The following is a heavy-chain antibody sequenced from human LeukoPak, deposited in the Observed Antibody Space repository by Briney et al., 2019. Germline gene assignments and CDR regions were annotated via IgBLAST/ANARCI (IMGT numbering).Heavy chain of an antibody. CDR1: GYSISSGYY. J-gene: IGHJ4*02. CDR2: IYHSGST. CDR3: ARVHSGYDVFFDY. V-gene: IGHV4-38-2*02. Sequence: PSETLSLTCTVSGYSISSGYYWGWIRQPPGKGLEWIGSIYHSGSTYYNPSLKSRVTISVDTSKNQFSLKLSSVTAADTAVYYCARVHSGYDVFFDYWGQGTLVTVSS. D-gene: IGHD5-12*01.